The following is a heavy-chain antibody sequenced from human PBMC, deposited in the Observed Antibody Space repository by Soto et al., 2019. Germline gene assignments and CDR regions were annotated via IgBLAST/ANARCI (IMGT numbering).Heavy chain of an antibody. D-gene: IGHD4-17*01. Sequence: KSSETLSLTCTVSGGSISSYYWGWIRQPPGKGLEWIGYIYYSGSTNYNPSLKSRVTISVDTSTNQFSLKLSAVTAADTAVYYCARGSRAYGDLDIWGQGTMVTVSS. CDR1: GGSISSYY. CDR2: IYYSGST. J-gene: IGHJ3*02. CDR3: ARGSRAYGDLDI. V-gene: IGHV4-59*01.